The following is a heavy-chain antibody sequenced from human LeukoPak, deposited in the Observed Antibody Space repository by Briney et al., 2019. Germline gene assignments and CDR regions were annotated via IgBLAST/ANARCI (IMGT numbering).Heavy chain of an antibody. V-gene: IGHV3-9*01. CDR2: ISLNSGSI. CDR1: GFTFDDYA. D-gene: IGHD3-22*01. Sequence: GRSLRLSCAASGFTFDDYAMHRVRHAPGKGLEWVSGISLNSGSIGYADSVKGRFTISRDNAKNSLYLQMDSLRVEDTAVYYCAKRADSSAHSFDYWGQGTLVTVSS. J-gene: IGHJ4*02. CDR3: AKRADSSAHSFDY.